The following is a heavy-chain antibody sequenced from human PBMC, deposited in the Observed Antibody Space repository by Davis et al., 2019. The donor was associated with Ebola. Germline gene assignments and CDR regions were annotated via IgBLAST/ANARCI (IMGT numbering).Heavy chain of an antibody. CDR2: TSASTGNT. J-gene: IGHJ4*02. CDR1: GIIVNNYD. D-gene: IGHD7-27*01. Sequence: PGGSLRLSCGGSGIIVNNYDINWVRQAPGKGLEWVSVTSASTGNTNFADSVKGRFTVSRDNSKNTLLLQMNSLRVEDTTVYYCRTDPNWGSGYWGQGTLVIVSS. CDR3: RTDPNWGSGY. V-gene: IGHV3-23*01.